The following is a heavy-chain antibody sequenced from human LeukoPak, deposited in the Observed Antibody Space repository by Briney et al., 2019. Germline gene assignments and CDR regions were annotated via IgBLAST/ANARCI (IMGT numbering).Heavy chain of an antibody. J-gene: IGHJ3*02. CDR3: ARGDGSGSLWGDAFDI. CDR2: IYYSGST. Sequence: SETLSLTCTVSGGSISSYYWSWIRQPPGKGLEWIGYIYYSGSTNYNPSLKSRVTISVDTSKNQFSLKLSSVTAADTAVYYCARGDGSGSLWGDAFDIWGQGTMVTVSS. V-gene: IGHV4-59*08. D-gene: IGHD1-26*01. CDR1: GGSISSYY.